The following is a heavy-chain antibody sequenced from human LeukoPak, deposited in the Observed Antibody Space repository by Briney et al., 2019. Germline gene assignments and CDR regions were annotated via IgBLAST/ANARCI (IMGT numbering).Heavy chain of an antibody. J-gene: IGHJ3*02. CDR1: DDSIRSYY. V-gene: IGHV4-59*06. D-gene: IGHD4-17*01. Sequence: TTSETLSLTCSVSVSDDSIRSYYWTWIRQHPGKGLEWIGYIYYSGSTYYNPSLKSRVTISVDTSKNQFSLKLSSVTAADTAVYYCARLRADAFDIWGQGTMVTVSS. CDR3: ARLRADAFDI. CDR2: IYYSGST.